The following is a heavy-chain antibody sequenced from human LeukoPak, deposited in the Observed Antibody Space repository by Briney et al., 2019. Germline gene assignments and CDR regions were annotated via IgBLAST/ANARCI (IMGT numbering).Heavy chain of an antibody. CDR1: GYTFTSYD. CDR3: AIGRVAVAGDDAFDI. D-gene: IGHD6-19*01. J-gene: IGHJ3*02. CDR2: MNPNSGNT. V-gene: IGHV1-8*01. Sequence: ASVKVSCKASGYTFTSYDINWVQQATGQGLEWMGWMNPNSGNTGYAQKFQGRVTMTRNTSISTAYMELSSLRSEDAAVYYCAIGRVAVAGDDAFDIWGQGTMVTVSS.